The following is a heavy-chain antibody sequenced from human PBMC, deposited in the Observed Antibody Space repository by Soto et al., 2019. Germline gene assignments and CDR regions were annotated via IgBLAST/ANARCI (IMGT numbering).Heavy chain of an antibody. V-gene: IGHV3-48*01. D-gene: IGHD6-13*01. CDR3: ARERVAAAAYPFDY. CDR2: ISSSSSTI. CDR1: GLTFIIYS. J-gene: IGHJ4*02. Sequence: GGSLRLSCAASGLTFIIYSMNWVRQAPGKGLEWVSYISSSSSTIYYADSVKGRFTISRDNAKNSLYLQMNSLRAEDTAVYYCARERVAAAAYPFDYWGQGTLVTVSS.